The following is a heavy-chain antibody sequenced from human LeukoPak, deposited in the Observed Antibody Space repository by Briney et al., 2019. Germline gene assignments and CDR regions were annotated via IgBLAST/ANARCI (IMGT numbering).Heavy chain of an antibody. V-gene: IGHV3-23*01. J-gene: IGHJ4*02. CDR1: GFTFSSYS. D-gene: IGHD3-3*01. CDR3: AKSGLWSGYYYFDY. Sequence: GGSLRLSCAASGFTFSSYSMNWVRQAPGKGLEWVSAISGSGGSTYYADSVKGRFTISRDNSKNTLYLQMNSLRAEDTAVYYCAKSGLWSGYYYFDYWGQGTLVTVSS. CDR2: ISGSGGST.